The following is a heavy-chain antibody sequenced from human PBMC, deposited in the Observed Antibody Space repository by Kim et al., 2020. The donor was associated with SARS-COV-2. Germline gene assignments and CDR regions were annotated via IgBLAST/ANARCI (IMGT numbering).Heavy chain of an antibody. D-gene: IGHD6-19*01. V-gene: IGHV4-39*01. CDR3: ARRGAVAGNPVYDY. Sequence: NPSRKRRSTISVDTSKNQYSLDLSSVTAADTAVYYCARRGAVAGNPVYDYWGQGTLVTVSS. J-gene: IGHJ4*02.